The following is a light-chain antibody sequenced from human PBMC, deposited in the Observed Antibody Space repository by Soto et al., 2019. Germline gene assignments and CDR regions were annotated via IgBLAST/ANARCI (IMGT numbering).Light chain of an antibody. J-gene: IGKJ2*01. V-gene: IGKV3-15*01. CDR1: QSVSNT. CDR2: GAS. Sequence: EIVMTQSPATLSVSPGERATLSCRASQSVSNTLAWYQQKPGQAPRLLIYGASTRATGIPARFTGSGSGTEFTLTISSLQSEDFAVYYCQQYNNWPQTFGQGTKLEIK. CDR3: QQYNNWPQT.